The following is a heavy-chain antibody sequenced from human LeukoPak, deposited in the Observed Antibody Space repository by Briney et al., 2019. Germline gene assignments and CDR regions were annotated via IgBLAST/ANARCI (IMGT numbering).Heavy chain of an antibody. Sequence: SETLSLTCTVSGGSISSYYWSWIRQPAGKGQEWIGRIYTSGSTNYNPSLKSRVTMSVDTSKNQFSLKLSSVTAADTAVYYCARMYYYGSGSYITPYNWFDPWGQGTLVTVSS. V-gene: IGHV4-4*07. CDR1: GGSISSYY. D-gene: IGHD3-10*01. CDR3: ARMYYYGSGSYITPYNWFDP. CDR2: IYTSGST. J-gene: IGHJ5*02.